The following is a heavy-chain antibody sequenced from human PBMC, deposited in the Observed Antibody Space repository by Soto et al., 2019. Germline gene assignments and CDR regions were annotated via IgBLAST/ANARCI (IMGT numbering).Heavy chain of an antibody. CDR2: INSDGSST. D-gene: IGHD3-9*01. Sequence: GGSLRLSCAASGFTFSSYWMHWVRQAPGKGLMWVSRINSDGSSTSYADSVKGRFTITRDNAKNTLYLQMNSLRAEDTAVYYCARESRYYDILTGYYSPGAFDIWGQGTMVTVS. CDR3: ARESRYYDILTGYYSPGAFDI. V-gene: IGHV3-74*01. J-gene: IGHJ3*02. CDR1: GFTFSSYW.